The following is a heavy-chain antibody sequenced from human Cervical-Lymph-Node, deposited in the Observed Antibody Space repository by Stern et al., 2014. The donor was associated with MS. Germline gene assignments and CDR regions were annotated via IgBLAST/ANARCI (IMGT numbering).Heavy chain of an antibody. V-gene: IGHV3-30*01. Sequence: VQLVESGGGVVQPGRSLRLSCAASGFTFRNYAVHWVRQAPGQGLEWVAVASDDGNKYSADSVKGRFTVSRDNSKNALYLQMNSLRTEDTAVYYCARDRGIDDAFDLWGQGTMVTVSA. CDR1: GFTFRNYA. J-gene: IGHJ3*01. CDR2: ASDDGNK. CDR3: ARDRGIDDAFDL. D-gene: IGHD3-10*01.